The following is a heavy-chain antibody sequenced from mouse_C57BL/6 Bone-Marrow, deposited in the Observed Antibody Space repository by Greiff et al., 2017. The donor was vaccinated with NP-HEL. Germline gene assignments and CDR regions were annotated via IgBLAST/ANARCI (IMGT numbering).Heavy chain of an antibody. D-gene: IGHD4-1*01. V-gene: IGHV5-6*01. CDR1: GFTFSSYG. CDR2: ISSGGSYT. J-gene: IGHJ2*01. CDR3: ARNWDGEDY. Sequence: EVKLMESGGDLVKPGGSLKLSCAASGFTFSSYGMSWVRQTPDKRLEWVATISSGGSYTYYPDSVKGRFTISRDNAKNTLYLQMSSLKSEDTAMYYCARNWDGEDYWGQGTTLTVSS.